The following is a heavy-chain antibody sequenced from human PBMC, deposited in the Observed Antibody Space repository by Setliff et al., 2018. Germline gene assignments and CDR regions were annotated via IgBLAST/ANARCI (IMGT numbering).Heavy chain of an antibody. J-gene: IGHJ3*01. Sequence: VASVKVSCKVSGYTISSYPLNWVRQAPGQGLEWMGWINTKTATPSYAQGFTGRFVFPLDTSASTAHLQIDSLTSEDTAVYYCARDLPTEYETIRDTFDVWGQGTRVTVSS. CDR3: ARDLPTEYETIRDTFDV. D-gene: IGHD2-21*01. CDR2: INTKTATP. V-gene: IGHV7-4-1*01. CDR1: GYTISSYP.